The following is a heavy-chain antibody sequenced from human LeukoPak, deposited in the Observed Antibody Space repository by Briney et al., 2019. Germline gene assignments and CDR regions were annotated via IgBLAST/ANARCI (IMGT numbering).Heavy chain of an antibody. J-gene: IGHJ4*02. V-gene: IGHV3-33*01. Sequence: GGSLRLSCAASGFTFSSYGMHWVRQAPGKGLEWVAVIWYDGSNKYDADSVKGRFTISRDNSKNTLYLQMNSLRAEDTAVYYCARDLGHTSGLDYWGQGTLVTVSS. CDR3: ARDLGHTSGLDY. CDR2: IWYDGSNK. CDR1: GFTFSSYG. D-gene: IGHD3-10*01.